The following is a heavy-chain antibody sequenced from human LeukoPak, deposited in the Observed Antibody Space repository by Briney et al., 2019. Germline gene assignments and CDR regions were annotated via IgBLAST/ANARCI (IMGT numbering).Heavy chain of an antibody. Sequence: GAPVKVSCKASGGTFSSYAISWVRQATGQGLEWMGWMNPNSGNTGYAQKFQGRVTMTRNTSISTAYMELSSLRFEDTAVYYCARGPSGNFDYWGQGTLVTVSS. D-gene: IGHD1-1*01. V-gene: IGHV1-8*02. CDR2: MNPNSGNT. J-gene: IGHJ4*02. CDR1: GGTFSSYA. CDR3: ARGPSGNFDY.